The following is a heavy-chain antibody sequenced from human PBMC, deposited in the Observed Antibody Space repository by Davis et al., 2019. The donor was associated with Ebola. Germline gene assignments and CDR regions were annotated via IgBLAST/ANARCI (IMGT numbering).Heavy chain of an antibody. Sequence: SVKVSCKASGYTFTSYYMHWVRQAPGQGLDWMGGIIPVFGIPKYAQKFQGRVTITADESTSTAYMELSSLRSEDTAVYYCARDRYSDGSGYFFEQSHWGQGTLVTVSS. D-gene: IGHD3-22*01. CDR1: GYTFTSYY. J-gene: IGHJ4*02. V-gene: IGHV1-69*13. CDR3: ARDRYSDGSGYFFEQSH. CDR2: IIPVFGIP.